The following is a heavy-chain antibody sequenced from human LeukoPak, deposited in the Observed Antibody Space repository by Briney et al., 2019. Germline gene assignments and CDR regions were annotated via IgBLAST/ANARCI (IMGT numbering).Heavy chain of an antibody. V-gene: IGHV1-18*01. D-gene: IGHD1-26*01. Sequence: ASVKVSCKASGYTFTSYGISWVRQAPGQGLEWMGWISAYNGNTNYAQKLQGRVTMTTDTSTSTAYMELRSLRSDDTAVYYCARDAHPSFSGSYYPCQPWGQGPLVTVSS. CDR2: ISAYNGNT. CDR1: GYTFTSYG. CDR3: ARDAHPSFSGSYYPCQP. J-gene: IGHJ1*01.